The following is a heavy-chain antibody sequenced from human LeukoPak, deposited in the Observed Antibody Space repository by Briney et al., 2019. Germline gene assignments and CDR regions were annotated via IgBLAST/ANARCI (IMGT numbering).Heavy chain of an antibody. CDR3: AREVGYYYGSGRKRDDAFDI. CDR2: INHSGST. V-gene: IGHV4-34*01. Sequence: SETLSLTCAVYGGSFSGYYWSWIRQPPGKGLEWIGEINHSGSTNYNPSLKSRVTISVGTSKNQFSLKLSSVTAADTAVYYCAREVGYYYGSGRKRDDAFDIWGQGTMVTVSS. CDR1: GGSFSGYY. J-gene: IGHJ3*02. D-gene: IGHD3-10*01.